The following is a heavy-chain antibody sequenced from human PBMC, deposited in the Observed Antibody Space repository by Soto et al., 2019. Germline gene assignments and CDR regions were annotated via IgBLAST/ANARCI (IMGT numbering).Heavy chain of an antibody. J-gene: IGHJ4*02. CDR3: AISSGWYGGDFDY. CDR1: GGSISSYY. V-gene: IGHV4-59*01. D-gene: IGHD6-19*01. CDR2: IYYSGST. Sequence: TSETLSLPCTVAGGSISSYYWSRIRKPTGKGLEWIGYIYYSGSTNYNPSLKSRVTISVDTSKNQFSLKLSSVTAADTAVYYCAISSGWYGGDFDYWGQGTLVTVSS.